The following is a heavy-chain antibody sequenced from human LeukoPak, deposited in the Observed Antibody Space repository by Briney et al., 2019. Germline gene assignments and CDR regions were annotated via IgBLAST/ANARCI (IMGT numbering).Heavy chain of an antibody. CDR2: ISSSSSYI. Sequence: PGGSLRPSCAASGFTFSSYSMNWVRQAPGKGLEWASSISSSSSYIYYADSVKGRFTISRDNTKNSLYLQMNSLRAEDTAVYYCARDRDGGWLQLEGAADYWGQGTLVTVSS. CDR1: GFTFSSYS. J-gene: IGHJ4*02. CDR3: ARDRDGGWLQLEGAADY. V-gene: IGHV3-21*01. D-gene: IGHD5-24*01.